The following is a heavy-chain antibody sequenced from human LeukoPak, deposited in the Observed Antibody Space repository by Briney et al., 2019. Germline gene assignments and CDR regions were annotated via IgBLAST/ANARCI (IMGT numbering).Heavy chain of an antibody. CDR3: RRWDSGSPGYYYYMDV. J-gene: IGHJ6*03. CDR2: IRSKAYGGTT. D-gene: IGHD1-26*01. V-gene: IGHV3-49*04. Sequence: GGSLRLSCTASGFTFGDYAMSWVRQAPGKGLEWVGFIRSKAYGGTTEYAASVKGRFTISRDDSKSIAYLQMNSLKTEDTAVYYCRRWDSGSPGYYYYMDVWGKGTTVTVSS. CDR1: GFTFGDYA.